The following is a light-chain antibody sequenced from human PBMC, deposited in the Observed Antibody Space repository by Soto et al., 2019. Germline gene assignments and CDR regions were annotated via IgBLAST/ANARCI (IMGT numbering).Light chain of an antibody. CDR3: QQRANWPLT. V-gene: IGKV3-11*01. Sequence: EIVLTQSPATLSLSPGERATLSCRASHSVNSYLAWYQQKPGQAPRLLIYDASKRATDVPARFSGSGSGTDFTLTISSLEPEDFAVYYCQQRANWPLTFGGGTKVEIK. J-gene: IGKJ4*01. CDR2: DAS. CDR1: HSVNSY.